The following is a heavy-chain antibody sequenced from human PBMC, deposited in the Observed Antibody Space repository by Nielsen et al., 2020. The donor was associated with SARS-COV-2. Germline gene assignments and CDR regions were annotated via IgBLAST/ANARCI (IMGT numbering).Heavy chain of an antibody. D-gene: IGHD6-19*01. Sequence: GESLKISCAASRFTFSDFGMHWVRQAPGRGLEWVALISYDGSKIYYADSVRGRFTISRDNSKRTLNLQMDSLRAEDTALYFCAKERSRGWYGIDVWGPGTLVTV. CDR3: AKERSRGWYGIDV. CDR2: ISYDGSKI. CDR1: RFTFSDFG. J-gene: IGHJ4*02. V-gene: IGHV3-30*18.